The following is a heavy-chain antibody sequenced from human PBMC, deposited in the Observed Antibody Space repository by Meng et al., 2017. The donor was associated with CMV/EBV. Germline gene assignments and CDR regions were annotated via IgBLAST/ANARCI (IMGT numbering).Heavy chain of an antibody. Sequence: GGSLRLSCAASGFTFSSYALNWVRQAPGKGLEWVSAISGSGGSTYYADSVKGRFTISRDNSKNTLYLQMNSLRAEDTAVYYCARDLPYCSSTSCYSTWYYYGMDVWGQGTTVTVSS. V-gene: IGHV3-23*01. CDR2: ISGSGGST. J-gene: IGHJ6*02. CDR1: GFTFSSYA. CDR3: ARDLPYCSSTSCYSTWYYYGMDV. D-gene: IGHD2-2*02.